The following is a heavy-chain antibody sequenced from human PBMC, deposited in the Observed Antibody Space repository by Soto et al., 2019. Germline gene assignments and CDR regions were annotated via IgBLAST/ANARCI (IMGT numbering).Heavy chain of an antibody. CDR1: GFTFSSYG. V-gene: IGHV3-33*01. D-gene: IGHD3-10*01. Sequence: QVQLVETGGGVVQPGRSLSLSCAASGFTFSSYGIHWVRQAPGKEMERVAVIWYDGSNKYSADAVKGRFTISRDNSKNTLYLQMNSLRAEDTAVYYCAREVLVRGIKYHGMDVWGQGTTVTVSS. CDR2: IWYDGSNK. CDR3: AREVLVRGIKYHGMDV. J-gene: IGHJ6*02.